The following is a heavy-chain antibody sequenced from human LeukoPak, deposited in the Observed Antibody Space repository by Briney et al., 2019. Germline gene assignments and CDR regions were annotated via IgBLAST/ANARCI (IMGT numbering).Heavy chain of an antibody. CDR1: GFTFRSYG. J-gene: IGHJ4*02. D-gene: IGHD3-22*01. CDR3: AKGPPGYDSSGYYPILSH. CDR2: LYYVGSNK. Sequence: GGPLRLSCAPPGFTFRSYGMHWSPQAPGKGLKGGAVLYYVGSNKNYADSVKGRFTISRDNSKNTLYLQMNSLRAEDTAVYYCAKGPPGYDSSGYYPILSHWGQGTLVTVSS. V-gene: IGHV3-30*18.